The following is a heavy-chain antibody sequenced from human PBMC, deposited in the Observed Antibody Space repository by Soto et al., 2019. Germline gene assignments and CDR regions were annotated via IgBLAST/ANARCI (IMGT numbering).Heavy chain of an antibody. CDR2: IIPIFGTA. D-gene: IGHD3-22*01. CDR3: ARGPYYYDSSGYLGRSGYYYYGMDV. J-gene: IGHJ6*02. V-gene: IGHV1-69*13. CDR1: GDTFSSYA. Sequence: GASVKVSCKASGDTFSSYAISWVRQAPGQGLEWMGGIIPIFGTANYAQKFQGRVTITADESTSTAYMELSSLRSEDTAVYYCARGPYYYDSSGYLGRSGYYYYGMDVWGQGTTVTVSS.